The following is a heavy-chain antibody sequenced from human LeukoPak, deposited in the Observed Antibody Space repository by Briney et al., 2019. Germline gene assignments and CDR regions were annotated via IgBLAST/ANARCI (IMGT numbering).Heavy chain of an antibody. D-gene: IGHD6-19*01. Sequence: GGSLRLSCAASGFTFTNYGMNWVRQAPGKGLECISYILSTGGSIYYADSVKGRFTISRDNAKNSLYLQMNSLRAEDTALYYCAKDVYSSGTGYFDYWGQGTLVTVSS. J-gene: IGHJ4*02. V-gene: IGHV3-48*04. CDR1: GFTFTNYG. CDR3: AKDVYSSGTGYFDY. CDR2: ILSTGGSI.